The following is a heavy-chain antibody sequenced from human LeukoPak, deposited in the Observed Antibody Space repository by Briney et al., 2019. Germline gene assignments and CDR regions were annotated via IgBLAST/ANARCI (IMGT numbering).Heavy chain of an antibody. CDR1: GDSVSSNSAT. CDR3: ARDPAYSSDWTKNAFDI. D-gene: IGHD6-19*01. V-gene: IGHV6-1*01. Sequence: SQTLSLTCVISGDSVSSNSATWHWIRQSPSRGLEWLGRTYYRSKWYNDFVVSMKSRITINPDTSKNQFSLQLNSVTPEDTAVYYCARDPAYSSDWTKNAFDIWGQGTEVTVSS. CDR2: TYYRSKWYN. J-gene: IGHJ3*02.